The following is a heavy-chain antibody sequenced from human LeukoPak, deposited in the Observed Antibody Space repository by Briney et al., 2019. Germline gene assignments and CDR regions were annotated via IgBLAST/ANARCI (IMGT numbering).Heavy chain of an antibody. Sequence: ASVKVSCKASGYTFTRYAMNWVRQAPGQGLGWMGWISTNVGNTAYAQGFTGRFVFSFDTSVSTAYLQINRLEGEDTAVYYCAREGEGDVFDIWGQGTMVTVSS. V-gene: IGHV7-4-1*02. CDR1: GYTFTRYA. J-gene: IGHJ3*02. CDR2: ISTNVGNT. D-gene: IGHD1-26*01. CDR3: AREGEGDVFDI.